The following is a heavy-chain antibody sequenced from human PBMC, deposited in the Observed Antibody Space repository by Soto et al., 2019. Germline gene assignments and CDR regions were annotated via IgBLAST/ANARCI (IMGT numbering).Heavy chain of an antibody. D-gene: IGHD1-26*01. CDR2: INHSGST. CDR3: ASTPVGATGRWFDP. V-gene: IGHV4-34*01. J-gene: IGHJ5*02. Sequence: PSETLSLTCAVYGGSFSGYYWSWIRQPPGKGLEWIGEINHSGSTNYNPSLKSRVTISVDTSKNQFSLKLSSVTAADTAVYYCASTPVGATGRWFDPWGQGTLVTVSS. CDR1: GGSFSGYY.